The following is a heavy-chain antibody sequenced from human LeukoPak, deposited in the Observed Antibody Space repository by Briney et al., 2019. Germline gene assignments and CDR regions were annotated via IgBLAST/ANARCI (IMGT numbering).Heavy chain of an antibody. V-gene: IGHV3-7*01. CDR3: ARGTVTREYYFDY. CDR2: IKQDGSEK. CDR1: GFRFTKYW. Sequence: GGSLRLSCAASGFRFTKYWMSWVRQAPGKGLEWVANIKQDGSEKYYVDSVKGRFTISRDNSKNTLYLQMNSLRAEDTAVYYCARGTVTREYYFDYWGQGTLVTVSS. J-gene: IGHJ4*02. D-gene: IGHD4-17*01.